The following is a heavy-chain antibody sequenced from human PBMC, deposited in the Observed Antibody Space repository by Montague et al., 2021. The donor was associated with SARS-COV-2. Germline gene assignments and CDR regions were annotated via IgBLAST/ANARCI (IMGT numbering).Heavy chain of an antibody. CDR2: RYQNGAT. CDR1: GFSIGSGYY. V-gene: IGHV4-38-2*02. J-gene: IGHJ4*02. CDR3: ARSGVGIFDFSYFDS. D-gene: IGHD3-3*01. Sequence: SETLSLTCSVSGFSIGSGYYWGWIRQTPGKGLEWIGSRYQNGATYYSPSLKRPVTILLDTSKNQFSLSLTSVTAADTAVYYCARSGVGIFDFSYFDSWGQGSLGIVSS.